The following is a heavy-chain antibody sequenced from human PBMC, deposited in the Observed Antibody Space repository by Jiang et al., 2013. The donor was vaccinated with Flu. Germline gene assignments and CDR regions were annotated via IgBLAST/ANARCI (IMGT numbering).Heavy chain of an antibody. CDR1: GFTFSSYS. V-gene: IGHV3-21*01. CDR2: ISSSSSYI. J-gene: IGHJ6*03. CDR3: ARDGDYYYYMDV. D-gene: IGHD3-10*01. Sequence: VQLLESGGGLVEPGGSLRLSCAASGFTFSSYSMNWVRQAPGKGLEWVSSISSSSSYIYYADSVKGRFTISRDNAKNSLYLQMNSLRAEDTAVYYCARDGDYYYYMDVWGKGTTVTVSS.